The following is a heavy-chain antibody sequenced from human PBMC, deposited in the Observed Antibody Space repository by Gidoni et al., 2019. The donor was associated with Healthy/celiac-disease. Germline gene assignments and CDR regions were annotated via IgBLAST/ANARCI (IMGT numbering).Heavy chain of an antibody. J-gene: IGHJ6*02. V-gene: IGHV2-5*02. Sequence: QITLKESGPTLVKPTQTLTLTCTFSGFSPSTSGVGVGWIRQPPGKALEWLALIYWDDDKRYSPSLKSRLTITKDTSKNQVVLTMTNMDPVDTATYYCAHTTMVQGVGYYYGMDVWGQGTTVTVSS. CDR1: GFSPSTSGVG. CDR2: IYWDDDK. CDR3: AHTTMVQGVGYYYGMDV. D-gene: IGHD3-10*01.